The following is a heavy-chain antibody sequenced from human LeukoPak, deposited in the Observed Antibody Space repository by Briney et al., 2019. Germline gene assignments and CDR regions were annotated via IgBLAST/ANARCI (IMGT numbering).Heavy chain of an antibody. Sequence: SETLSLTCTVSGGSISSYYWSWIRQPPGKGLEWIGYIYYSGSTNYNPSLKSRVTISVDTSKNQFSLKLSSVTAADTAVYYCARLRYNWNDGLDYWGQGTLVTVSS. CDR1: GGSISSYY. D-gene: IGHD1-1*01. V-gene: IGHV4-59*01. CDR3: ARLRYNWNDGLDY. CDR2: IYYSGST. J-gene: IGHJ4*02.